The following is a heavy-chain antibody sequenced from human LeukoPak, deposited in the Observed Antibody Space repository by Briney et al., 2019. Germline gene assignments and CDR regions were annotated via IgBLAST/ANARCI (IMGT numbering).Heavy chain of an antibody. CDR3: ARGIMVRGNYFDY. J-gene: IGHJ4*02. CDR1: GGTFSSYA. Sequence: SVKVSCKASGGTFSSYAICWARQAPGQGLEWMGRIIPILGIANYAQKFQGRVTITADKSTSTAYMELSSLRSEDTAVYYCARGIMVRGNYFDYWGQGTLVTVSS. CDR2: IIPILGIA. V-gene: IGHV1-69*04. D-gene: IGHD3-10*01.